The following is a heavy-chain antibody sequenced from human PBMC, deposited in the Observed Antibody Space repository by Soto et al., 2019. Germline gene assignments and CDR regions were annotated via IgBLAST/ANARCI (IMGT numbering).Heavy chain of an antibody. CDR2: IIPIFGTA. J-gene: IGHJ6*02. V-gene: IGHV1-69*01. Sequence: QVQLVQSGAEVKKPGSSVKVSCKASGGTFSSYAISWVRQAPGQGLEWMGGIIPIFGTANYAQKFQGRVTITADESTSTAYMELSSLRSEDTAVYYCARSRGIVVVTAIPYYYYGMDVWGQGTTVTVSS. CDR3: ARSRGIVVVTAIPYYYYGMDV. CDR1: GGTFSSYA. D-gene: IGHD2-21*02.